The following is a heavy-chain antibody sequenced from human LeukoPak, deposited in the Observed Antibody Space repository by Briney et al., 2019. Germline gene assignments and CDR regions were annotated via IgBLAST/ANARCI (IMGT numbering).Heavy chain of an antibody. CDR3: TTVERWLLRGSPY. Sequence: PGGSLRLSCAASGFTFTNAWMTWVRQAPGKGLEWVGRIKTKIDGETTDYAEPVKGRFTISRDDSKNTLYLQMNSLKTDDTAVYYCTTVERWLLRGSPYWGQGTLVTVSS. D-gene: IGHD4-23*01. V-gene: IGHV3-15*01. CDR1: GFTFTNAW. CDR2: IKTKIDGETT. J-gene: IGHJ4*02.